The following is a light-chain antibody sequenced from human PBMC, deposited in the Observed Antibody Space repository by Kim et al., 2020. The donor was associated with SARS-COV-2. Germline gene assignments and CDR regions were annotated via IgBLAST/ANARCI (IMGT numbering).Light chain of an antibody. CDR3: QQYDTWPRT. J-gene: IGKJ1*01. CDR1: QSISNN. Sequence: EIVMTQSPATLSVSPGDRATLSCRASQSISNNLVWYQQKPGQAPRLLIYGASARATGFPARFSGSGSGTEFTLTISSLQSEDLAVYYCQQYDTWPRTFGQGTKVDIK. V-gene: IGKV3-15*01. CDR2: GAS.